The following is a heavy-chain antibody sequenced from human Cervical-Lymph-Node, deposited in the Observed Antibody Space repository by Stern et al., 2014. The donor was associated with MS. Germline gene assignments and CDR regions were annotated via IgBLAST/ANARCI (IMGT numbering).Heavy chain of an antibody. CDR3: AKEGDYVWGNYRAM. J-gene: IGHJ4*02. Sequence: QMQLVQSGSELKKPGASVKVSCKTSGYTFTTYAINLVRQAPGQGLEWMGWINTHTGNPTYAQDFTGRFVFSLDTSISTAYLEISSLRAEDTAVYYCAKEGDYVWGNYRAMWGQGTLVTVSS. V-gene: IGHV7-4-1*02. CDR1: GYTFTTYA. CDR2: INTHTGNP. D-gene: IGHD3-16*02.